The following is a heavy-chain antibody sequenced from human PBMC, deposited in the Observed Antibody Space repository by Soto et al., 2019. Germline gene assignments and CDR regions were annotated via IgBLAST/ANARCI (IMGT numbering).Heavy chain of an antibody. CDR2: IIPILGIA. Sequence: SVKVSCKASGGTFSSYTISWVRQAPGQGLEWMGRIIPILGIANYAQKFQGRVTITADKSTSTAYMELNSLRTEDTAVYYCARSQYLVLDIFNVWGQGALVTVSS. V-gene: IGHV1-69*02. CDR1: GGTFSSYT. J-gene: IGHJ4*02. D-gene: IGHD3-9*01. CDR3: ARSQYLVLDIFNV.